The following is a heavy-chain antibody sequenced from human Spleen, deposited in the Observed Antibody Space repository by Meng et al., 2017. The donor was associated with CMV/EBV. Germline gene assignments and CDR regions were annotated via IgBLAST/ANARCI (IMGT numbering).Heavy chain of an antibody. CDR2: IYHDGST. V-gene: IGHV4-4*02. J-gene: IGHJ4*02. CDR1: GDSISSTNW. CDR3: AREYYGSGSYSDY. D-gene: IGHD3-10*01. Sequence: TVSGDSISSTNWWSWVRQPPGKGLEWIGEIYHDGSTNYNPSLKSRVTISVDKSKNQFSLKLTSVTAADTAVYYCAREYYGSGSYSDYWGQGTLVTVSS.